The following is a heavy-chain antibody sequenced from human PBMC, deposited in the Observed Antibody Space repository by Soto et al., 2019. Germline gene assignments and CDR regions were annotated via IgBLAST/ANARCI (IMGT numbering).Heavy chain of an antibody. J-gene: IGHJ4*02. CDR3: AREDSIIIPAVSDF. D-gene: IGHD2-2*01. V-gene: IGHV3-21*01. CDR2: ISKSDYT. Sequence: GGSLRLSCTVSGFAFNNYGINWVRQAPGKGLEWVSSISKSDYTYYSDSVKGRFTISRDNAKNSVSLQMNTLRVEDTAVYYCAREDSIIIPAVSDFRGQGTLVTVSS. CDR1: GFAFNNYG.